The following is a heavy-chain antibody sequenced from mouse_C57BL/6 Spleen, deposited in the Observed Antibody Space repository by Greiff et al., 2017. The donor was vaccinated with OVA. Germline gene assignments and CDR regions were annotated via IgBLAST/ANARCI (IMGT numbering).Heavy chain of an antibody. CDR1: GYSITSGYY. D-gene: IGHD2-2*01. CDR3: AREGYEDAMDY. J-gene: IGHJ4*01. V-gene: IGHV3-6*01. Sequence: DVQLQESGPGLVKPSQSLSLTCSVTGYSITSGYYWNWIRQFPGNKLEWMGYISYDGSNNYNPSLKNRISITRDTSKNQFFLKLNSVTTEDTATYYCAREGYEDAMDYWGQGTSVTVSS. CDR2: ISYDGSN.